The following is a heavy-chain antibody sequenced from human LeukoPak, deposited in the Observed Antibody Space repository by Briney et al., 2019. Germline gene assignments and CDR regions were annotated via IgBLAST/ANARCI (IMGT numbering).Heavy chain of an antibody. V-gene: IGHV3-21*01. CDR3: ARDYGDRCFDY. CDR1: GLTFNNYG. CDR2: IRSSSTYI. D-gene: IGHD4-17*01. J-gene: IGHJ4*02. Sequence: GGSLRLSCAASGLTFNNYGMNWVRQAPGKGLGWVSSIRSSSTYIYYADSVKGRFTISRDNAKNSLYLQMNSLRAEDTAVYYCARDYGDRCFDYWGQGTLVTVSS.